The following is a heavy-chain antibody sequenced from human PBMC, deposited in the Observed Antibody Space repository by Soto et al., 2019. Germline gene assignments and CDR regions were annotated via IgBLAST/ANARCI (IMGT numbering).Heavy chain of an antibody. Sequence: QVQLVESGGGVVQPGRSLRLSCAASGFTFSSYGMHWVRQAPGKGLEWVAVIWYDGSNKNYADSVKGRLTISRDNSKNTLYLQMNSLRAEDTAVYYCARDSEYSSSWLDYWGQGTLVTVSS. V-gene: IGHV3-33*01. CDR3: ARDSEYSSSWLDY. D-gene: IGHD6-13*01. CDR1: GFTFSSYG. J-gene: IGHJ4*02. CDR2: IWYDGSNK.